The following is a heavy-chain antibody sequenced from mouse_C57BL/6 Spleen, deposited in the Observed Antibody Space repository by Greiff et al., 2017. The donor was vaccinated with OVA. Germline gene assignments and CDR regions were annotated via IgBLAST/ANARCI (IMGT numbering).Heavy chain of an antibody. CDR3: ARASYSWYFDY. J-gene: IGHJ2*01. D-gene: IGHD1-1*01. CDR2: INYDGSST. V-gene: IGHV5-16*01. Sequence: EVQVVESEGGLVQPGSSMKLSCTASGFTFSDYYMAWVRQVPEKGLEWVANINYDGSSTYYLDSLKSRFIISRDNAKNILYLQMSSLKSEDTATYYCARASYSWYFDYWGQGTTLTVSS. CDR1: GFTFSDYY.